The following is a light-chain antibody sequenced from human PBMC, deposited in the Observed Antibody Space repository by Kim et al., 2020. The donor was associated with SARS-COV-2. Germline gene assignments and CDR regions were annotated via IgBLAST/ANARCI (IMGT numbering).Light chain of an antibody. CDR3: QQSYVTPLFT. CDR2: AAS. J-gene: IGKJ3*01. CDR1: QNIDNF. V-gene: IGKV1-39*01. Sequence: SVGDRVTITCRASQNIDNFLNWYQQKPGKAPSLLIYAASSLRSGVPSKFSGSGSGTDFTLTISSLQPEDVATYYCQQSYVTPLFTFGPGTKVDIK.